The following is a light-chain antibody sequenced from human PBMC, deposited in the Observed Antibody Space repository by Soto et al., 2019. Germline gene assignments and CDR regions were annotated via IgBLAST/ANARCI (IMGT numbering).Light chain of an antibody. Sequence: QPVLTQPPSASGTPGQRVTISCSGSTSNIGSNIVDWYQQVPGTAPKLLIYTNNQRPSGVPDRFSGSRSGTSASLAISGLQSEDEADYYCAAWDDTLNGYVFGTGTKVTVL. V-gene: IGLV1-44*01. J-gene: IGLJ1*01. CDR3: AAWDDTLNGYV. CDR1: TSNIGSNI. CDR2: TNN.